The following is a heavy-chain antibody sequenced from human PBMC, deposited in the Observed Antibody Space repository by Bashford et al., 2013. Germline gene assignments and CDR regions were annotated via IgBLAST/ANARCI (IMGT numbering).Heavy chain of an antibody. V-gene: IGHV4-31*03. J-gene: IGHJ4*02. Sequence: SETLSLTCTVSGGSSAVVITTGAGSAXTQEGPGVDWVHLLHGSTYYNPSLKSRVTISVDTSKNQFSLKLSSVTAADTAVYYCARATVATISFDYWGQGTLVTVSS. CDR1: GGSSAVVITT. CDR3: ARATVATISFDY. D-gene: IGHD5-12*01. CDR2: LLHGST.